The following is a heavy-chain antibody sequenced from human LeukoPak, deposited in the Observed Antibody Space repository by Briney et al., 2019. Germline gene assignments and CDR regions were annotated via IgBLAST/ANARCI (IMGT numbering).Heavy chain of an antibody. CDR2: ISDSGDST. D-gene: IGHD2-8*02. V-gene: IGHV3-23*01. J-gene: IGHJ4*02. Sequence: GGSLRLSCSASRFTFSSYAMSWVRQAPGKGLEWVSAISDSGDSTYYADSVKGRFTISRDNSKNTLYLQMNSLRAEDTAVYYCAKSSLGDTGAYQYYFDYWGQGTLVTVSS. CDR3: AKSSLGDTGAYQYYFDY. CDR1: RFTFSSYA.